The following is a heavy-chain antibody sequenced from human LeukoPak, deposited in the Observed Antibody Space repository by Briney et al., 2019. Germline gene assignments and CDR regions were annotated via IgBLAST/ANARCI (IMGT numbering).Heavy chain of an antibody. CDR2: INPSGGRT. CDR1: GYTFTSYF. J-gene: IGHJ3*02. D-gene: IGHD3-22*01. V-gene: IGHV1-46*01. CDR3: ARAGTYYYDSSGYPLYAFDI. Sequence: ASVKVSCKASGYTFTSYFIHWVRQAPGQGLELMGIINPSGGRTSYAQKFQGRVTMTRDTSISTAYMELRSLRSDDTAVYYCARAGTYYYDSSGYPLYAFDIWGQGTMVTVSS.